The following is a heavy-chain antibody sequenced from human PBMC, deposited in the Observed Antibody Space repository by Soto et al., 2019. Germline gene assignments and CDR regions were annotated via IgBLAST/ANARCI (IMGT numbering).Heavy chain of an antibody. D-gene: IGHD2-2*01. Sequence: GGSLRLSCTVSGFAFNNYGINWVRQAPGKGLEWVSSISKSDYTYYSDSVTGRFTISRDNAKNSVSLQMNTLRVEDTAVYYCAREDSIIMPAVSDFWGQGTLVTVSS. J-gene: IGHJ4*02. V-gene: IGHV3-21*01. CDR3: AREDSIIMPAVSDF. CDR2: ISKSDYT. CDR1: GFAFNNYG.